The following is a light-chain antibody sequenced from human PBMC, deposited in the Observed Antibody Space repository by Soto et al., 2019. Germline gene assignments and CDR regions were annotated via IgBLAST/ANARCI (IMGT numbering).Light chain of an antibody. V-gene: IGKV3-15*01. CDR1: QSVSIN. J-gene: IGKJ1*01. CDR3: QEYDNWPPEGT. CDR2: GAS. Sequence: TVLTQSPGTLSVSPGERASLPCRASQSVSINLAWYQQKPGQAPRLLIYGASTRATGIPARFSGSGSGTEFTLSINSLQSEDFAVYYCQEYDNWPPEGTFGQGTKVEV.